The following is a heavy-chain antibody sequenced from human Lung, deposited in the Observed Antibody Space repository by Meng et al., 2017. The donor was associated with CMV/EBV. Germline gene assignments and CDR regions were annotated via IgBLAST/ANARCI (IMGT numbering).Heavy chain of an antibody. D-gene: IGHD3-16*01. CDR2: ITAYNGNT. CDR3: ARRGTVISGPFDP. V-gene: IGHV1-18*01. Sequence: ASXXVSXKASGYTFISYGISWVRQAPGQGLEWMGWITAYNGNTNYAQKIQGRVTMTADTSTSTAYMELRSLRSDDTAEYYCARRGTVISGPFDPWGQGALVTVSS. CDR1: GYTFISYG. J-gene: IGHJ5*02.